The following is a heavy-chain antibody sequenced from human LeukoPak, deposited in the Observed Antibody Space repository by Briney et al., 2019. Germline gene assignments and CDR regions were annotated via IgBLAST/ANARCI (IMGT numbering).Heavy chain of an antibody. J-gene: IGHJ6*03. D-gene: IGHD2-15*01. CDR2: MNAGNGNT. Sequence: ASVTVSCTASGYIFTDYAIHWLRQAPGQRPEWRGGMNAGNGNTKYTQKFQGRITLIRDTSAATSYMELSSLRHDDLAVYYCARGRGTSGSNRDFYYYYYMDVWGKGTTVTVSS. V-gene: IGHV1-3*01. CDR3: ARGRGTSGSNRDFYYYYYMDV. CDR1: GYIFTDYA.